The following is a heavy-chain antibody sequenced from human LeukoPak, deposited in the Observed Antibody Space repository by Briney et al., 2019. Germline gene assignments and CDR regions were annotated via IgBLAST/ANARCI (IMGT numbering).Heavy chain of an antibody. V-gene: IGHV3-48*03. Sequence: GGSLRLSCAASGFTFSSYEMNWVRHAPGKGLEWVSYISSSGSTIYYADSVKGRFTISRDNAKNSLYLQMNSLRAEDTAVYYCARESRSSGWDYFDYWGQGTPATVSS. CDR3: ARESRSSGWDYFDY. J-gene: IGHJ4*02. D-gene: IGHD6-19*01. CDR2: ISSSGSTI. CDR1: GFTFSSYE.